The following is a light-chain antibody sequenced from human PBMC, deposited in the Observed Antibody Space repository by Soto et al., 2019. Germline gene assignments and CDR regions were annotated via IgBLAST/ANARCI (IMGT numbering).Light chain of an antibody. Sequence: DIQMTQSPSTLSASVGDRVTITCRAGQSISSWLAWYQQKPGKAPKLLIYDASSLERGVPSRFSGSGSGTEFTLTISSLQPDDFATYYCQQYNHFYTFAQGTKLEIK. CDR1: QSISSW. J-gene: IGKJ2*01. CDR3: QQYNHFYT. V-gene: IGKV1-5*01. CDR2: DAS.